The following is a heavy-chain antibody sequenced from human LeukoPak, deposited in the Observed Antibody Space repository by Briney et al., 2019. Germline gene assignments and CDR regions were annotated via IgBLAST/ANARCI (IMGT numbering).Heavy chain of an antibody. CDR2: IIPILGIA. CDR1: GGTFSSYA. CDR3: ARGVTMATTGFHRPEYYGMDV. V-gene: IGHV1-69*04. J-gene: IGHJ6*02. Sequence: GASVKVSCKASGGTFSSYAISWVRQAPGQGLEWMGRIIPILGIANYAQKFQGRVTITADKSTSTAYMELSSLRSEDTAVYYCARGVTMATTGFHRPEYYGMDVWGQGTTVTVSS. D-gene: IGHD5-24*01.